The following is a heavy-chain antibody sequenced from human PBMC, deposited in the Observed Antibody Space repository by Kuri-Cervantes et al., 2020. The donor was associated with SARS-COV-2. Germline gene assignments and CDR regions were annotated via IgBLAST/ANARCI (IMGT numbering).Heavy chain of an antibody. J-gene: IGHJ6*02. CDR3: AKDSGYQLHYVYYYYGMDV. D-gene: IGHD2-2*01. Sequence: GESLKISCAASRFTFSSYAMSWVRQAPGKGLEWVSAISGSGGSTYYADSVKGRFTISRDNSKNTLYLQMNSLRAEDTAVYYCAKDSGYQLHYVYYYYGMDVWGQGTTVTVSS. V-gene: IGHV3-23*01. CDR1: RFTFSSYA. CDR2: ISGSGGST.